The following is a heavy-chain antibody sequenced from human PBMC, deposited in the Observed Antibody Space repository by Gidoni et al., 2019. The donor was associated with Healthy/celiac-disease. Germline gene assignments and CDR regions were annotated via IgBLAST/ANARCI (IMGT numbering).Heavy chain of an antibody. CDR3: ARESGWSDAFDI. CDR2: INRDGSST. V-gene: IGHV3-74*01. D-gene: IGHD6-19*01. Sequence: EVQLVASGGGLVQPGGSLSLSCAASGFPFSSYWMHWVRQAPGKGLVWVSRINRDGSSTSYADSVKGRFTISRDNAKNTLYLQMNSLRAEDTAVYYCARESGWSDAFDIWGQGTMVTVSS. CDR1: GFPFSSYW. J-gene: IGHJ3*02.